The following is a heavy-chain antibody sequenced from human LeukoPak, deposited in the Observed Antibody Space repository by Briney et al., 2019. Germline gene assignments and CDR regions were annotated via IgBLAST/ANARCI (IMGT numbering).Heavy chain of an antibody. Sequence: PGGSLTLSCAASGFTFSSFGMHWVRHAPGKGLEWVSAISGRGGSTYYADSVKGRFTISRDNSKNTLYLQMNSLRAEDTAVYYCAKVNDFWSGPPDYWGQGTLVTVSS. V-gene: IGHV3-23*01. J-gene: IGHJ4*02. CDR1: GFTFSSFG. D-gene: IGHD3-3*01. CDR2: ISGRGGST. CDR3: AKVNDFWSGPPDY.